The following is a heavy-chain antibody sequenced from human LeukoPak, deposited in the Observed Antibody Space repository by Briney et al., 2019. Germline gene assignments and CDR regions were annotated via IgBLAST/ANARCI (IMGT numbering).Heavy chain of an antibody. J-gene: IGHJ6*02. V-gene: IGHV1-18*01. CDR3: ARQGLVVVAATRYYYYGMDV. CDR1: GYTFTSYG. Sequence: GASVKVSCKASGYTFTSYGTSWVRQAPGQGLEWMGWISAYNGNTNYAQKLQGRVTMTTDTSTSTAYMELRSLRSDDTAVYYCARQGLVVVAATRYYYYGMDVWGQGTTVTVSS. D-gene: IGHD2-15*01. CDR2: ISAYNGNT.